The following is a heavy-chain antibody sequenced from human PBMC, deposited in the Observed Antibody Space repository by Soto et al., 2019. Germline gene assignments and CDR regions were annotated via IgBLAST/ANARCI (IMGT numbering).Heavy chain of an antibody. CDR2: ISYDGSNK. D-gene: IGHD1-7*01. CDR3: AKVYNWNYMDPDY. V-gene: IGHV3-30*18. J-gene: IGHJ4*02. Sequence: LRLSCAASGFTFSSYGMHWVRQAPGKGLEWVAVISYDGSNKYYADSVKGRFTISRDNSKNTLYLQMNSLRAEDTAVYYCAKVYNWNYMDPDYWGQGTLVTVSS. CDR1: GFTFSSYG.